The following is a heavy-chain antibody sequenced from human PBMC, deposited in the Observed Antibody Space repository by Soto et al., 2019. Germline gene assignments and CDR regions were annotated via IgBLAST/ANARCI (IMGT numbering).Heavy chain of an antibody. Sequence: QVQLVQSGAEVREPGASVKVSCKTSGYTFTSYATHWLRQAPGQRLEWMGWINAANGETKYSSKFKGRVTISRDTHANTAYMELRSLRSEDTAIYFCAGGQPRLMNWFDPWGQGTLVTVSS. V-gene: IGHV1-3*01. CDR2: INAANGET. CDR3: AGGQPRLMNWFDP. D-gene: IGHD6-25*01. J-gene: IGHJ5*02. CDR1: GYTFTSYA.